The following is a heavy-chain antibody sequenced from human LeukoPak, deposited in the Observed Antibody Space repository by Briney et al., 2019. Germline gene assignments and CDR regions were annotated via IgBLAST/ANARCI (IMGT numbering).Heavy chain of an antibody. CDR2: INPSGGST. V-gene: IGHV1-46*01. Sequence: ASVKVSCKASGYTFTSYYMHWVRQAPGQGLEWMGIINPSGGSTSYAQKFQGRVTITADKSTSTAYMELSSLRSEDTAVYYCAREIRDGYNLEYFQHWGQGTLVTVSS. CDR3: AREIRDGYNLEYFQH. D-gene: IGHD5-24*01. J-gene: IGHJ1*01. CDR1: GYTFTSYY.